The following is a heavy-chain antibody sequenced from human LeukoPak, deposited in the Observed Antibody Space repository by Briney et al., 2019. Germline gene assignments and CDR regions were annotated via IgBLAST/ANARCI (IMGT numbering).Heavy chain of an antibody. Sequence: ASVKVSCKASGYTFTSYGISWVRQAPGQGLEWMGWINPNSGGTNYAQKFQGRVTMTRDTSISTAYMELSRLRSDDTAVYYCAREGDIVVVVAATDVHWFDPWGQGTLVTVSS. CDR1: GYTFTSYG. V-gene: IGHV1-2*02. CDR2: INPNSGGT. CDR3: AREGDIVVVVAATDVHWFDP. J-gene: IGHJ5*02. D-gene: IGHD2-15*01.